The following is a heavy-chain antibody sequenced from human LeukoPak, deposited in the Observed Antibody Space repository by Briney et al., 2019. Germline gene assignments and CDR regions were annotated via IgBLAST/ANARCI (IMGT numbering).Heavy chain of an antibody. CDR3: TRYNNGHFDY. D-gene: IGHD1-14*01. CDR2: IAYDGSGA. Sequence: GGSLRLSCAGSGFTFGGYGMHWFRQTPGKGLEWVAVIAYDGSGAFYADSVKGRFTISRDNSKNTMSVQMDDLRAEDTAVYYCTRYNNGHFDYWGQGTLVTVSS. J-gene: IGHJ4*02. CDR1: GFTFGGYG. V-gene: IGHV3-33*01.